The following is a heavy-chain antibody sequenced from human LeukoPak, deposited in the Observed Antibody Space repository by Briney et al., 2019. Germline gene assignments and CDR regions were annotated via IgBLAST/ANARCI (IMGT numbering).Heavy chain of an antibody. CDR1: GFTFSSYA. CDR3: AKDWADFWSGYRQAVYYYYMDV. D-gene: IGHD3-3*01. V-gene: IGHV3-23*01. J-gene: IGHJ6*03. CDR2: ISGSGGST. Sequence: GGSLRLSCAASGFTFSSYAMSWVRQAPGKGLEWVSAISGSGGSTYYADSAKGRFTISRDNSKNTLYLQMNSLRAEDTAVYYCAKDWADFWSGYRQAVYYYYMDVWGKGTTVTVSS.